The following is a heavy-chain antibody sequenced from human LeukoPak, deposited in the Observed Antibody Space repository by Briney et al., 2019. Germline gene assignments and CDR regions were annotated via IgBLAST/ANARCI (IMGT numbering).Heavy chain of an antibody. J-gene: IGHJ4*02. CDR1: GFTFSHYG. CDR2: IWSDATNM. Sequence: GRSLRLSCTTSGFTFSHYGMHWVRQAPGKGMEWVAVIWSDATNMYYGDSVKGRFTISRDNSKKTIYLQMNSLRVEDTAVYYCAKDAQRGFDYSNSLEYWGQGTLVTVSS. CDR3: AKDAQRGFDYSNSLEY. V-gene: IGHV3-33*06. D-gene: IGHD4-11*01.